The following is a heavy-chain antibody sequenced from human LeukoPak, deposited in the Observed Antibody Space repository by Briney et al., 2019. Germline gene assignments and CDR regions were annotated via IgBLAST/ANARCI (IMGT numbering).Heavy chain of an antibody. CDR3: AKEVRESAWFYFDY. D-gene: IGHD3-10*01. Sequence: RRSPRLSCAASGFSFETYALSWVRQAPGGGLEWVSGIRSGGSSTYYPDCVKGGFTISRDNSKNTLYLQMNSLRAEDTAVYYCAKEVRESAWFYFDYWGQETMVT. CDR2: IRSGGSST. J-gene: IGHJ4*02. V-gene: IGHV3-23*01. CDR1: GFSFETYA.